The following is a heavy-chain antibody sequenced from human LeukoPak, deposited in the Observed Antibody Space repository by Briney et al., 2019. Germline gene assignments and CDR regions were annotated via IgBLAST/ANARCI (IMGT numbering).Heavy chain of an antibody. CDR1: GFIVSNKY. Sequence: GGSLRLSRAASGFIVSNKYMTWVRQAPGKGLEWVSLIYSDGRTYYADSVRGRCTISRDNSKNTLYVQMNSLRVEDTAVYYCARGLFLSGYLDAFDLWGQGTVVTVSS. D-gene: IGHD3-22*01. CDR2: IYSDGRT. J-gene: IGHJ3*01. CDR3: ARGLFLSGYLDAFDL. V-gene: IGHV3-53*01.